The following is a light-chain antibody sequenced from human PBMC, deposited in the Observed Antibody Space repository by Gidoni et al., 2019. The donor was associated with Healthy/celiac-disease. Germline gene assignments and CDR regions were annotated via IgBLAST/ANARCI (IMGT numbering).Light chain of an antibody. V-gene: IGLV1-44*01. Sequence: QSVLPQPPSASGTPGQRVTISCSGSSANIGSNNVNWYQQLPGTAPKLLIYSNNQRPSGVPDRFSGSKSGTSASLAISGLQSEDEADYYCAAWDDSLNVVFGGGTKLTVL. J-gene: IGLJ2*01. CDR3: AAWDDSLNVV. CDR2: SNN. CDR1: SANIGSNN.